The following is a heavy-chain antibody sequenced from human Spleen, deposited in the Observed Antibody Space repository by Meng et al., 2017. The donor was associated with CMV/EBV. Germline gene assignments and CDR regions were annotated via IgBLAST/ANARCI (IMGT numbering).Heavy chain of an antibody. V-gene: IGHV3-23*01. CDR3: AKAFSASWYREYYDD. CDR2: ITASGGST. Sequence: GGSLKISCAASEFTFSNFAMSWVRQAPGRGLAWVSAITASGGSTYYADSVKGRFTISRDNSKHTLYLQMSSLRAGDTALYYCAKAFSASWYREYYDDWGQGTLVTVSS. CDR1: EFTFSNFA. D-gene: IGHD1-26*01. J-gene: IGHJ4*02.